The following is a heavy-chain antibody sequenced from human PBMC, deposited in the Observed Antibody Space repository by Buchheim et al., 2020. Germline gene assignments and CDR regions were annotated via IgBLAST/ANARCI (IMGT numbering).Heavy chain of an antibody. J-gene: IGHJ6*02. CDR2: ISSSSSYV. V-gene: IGHV3-21*01. D-gene: IGHD3-22*01. Sequence: EVQLVESGGGLVKPGGSLRLSCAASGFTFSSYSMNWVRQAPGKGLEWVSSISSSSSYVYYADSVKGRFTISRDNAKNSLYLQMNSLRAEDTAVYYCARGGAYYYDTHLGMDVWGQGTT. CDR1: GFTFSSYS. CDR3: ARGGAYYYDTHLGMDV.